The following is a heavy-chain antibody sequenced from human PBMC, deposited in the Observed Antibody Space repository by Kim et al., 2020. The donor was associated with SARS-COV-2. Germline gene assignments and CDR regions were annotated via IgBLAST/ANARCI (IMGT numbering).Heavy chain of an antibody. V-gene: IGHV4-59*08. CDR2: IYYSGST. CDR1: GGSISSYY. J-gene: IGHJ5*02. D-gene: IGHD2-15*01. CDR3: ARRRGYCSGGSCQNWFDP. Sequence: SETLSLTCTVSGGSISSYYWSWIRQPPGKGLEWIGYIYYSGSTNYNPSLKSRVTISVDTSKNQFSLKLSSVTAADTAVYYCARRRGYCSGGSCQNWFDP.